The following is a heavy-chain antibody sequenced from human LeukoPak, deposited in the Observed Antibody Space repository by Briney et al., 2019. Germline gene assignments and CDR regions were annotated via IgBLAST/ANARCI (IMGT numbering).Heavy chain of an antibody. V-gene: IGHV4-31*03. J-gene: IGHJ3*02. CDR1: GGSISSGGYY. D-gene: IGHD3-22*01. Sequence: SQTLSLTCTVSGGSISSGGYYWSWIRQHPGKGLEWIGYIYYSGSTYYNPSLKSRVTISVDTSKNQFSLKLSSVTAADTAVYYCAREGSNTMIAEPRVDDAFDIWGQGTMVTVSS. CDR2: IYYSGST. CDR3: AREGSNTMIAEPRVDDAFDI.